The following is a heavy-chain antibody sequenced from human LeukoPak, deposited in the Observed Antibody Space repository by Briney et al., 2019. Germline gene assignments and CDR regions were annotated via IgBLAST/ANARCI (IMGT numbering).Heavy chain of an antibody. D-gene: IGHD2-2*01. CDR1: GYTFTGYY. J-gene: IGHJ4*02. Sequence: ASVKVSCKASGYTFTGYYMHWVRQAPGQGLEWMGWINPNSGGTNYAQKFQGRVTMTRDTSISTAYMELSRLRSDDTAVYYCARGAFVTVVVPAAPFDYWGQGTLVTVSS. CDR3: ARGAFVTVVVPAAPFDY. CDR2: INPNSGGT. V-gene: IGHV1-2*02.